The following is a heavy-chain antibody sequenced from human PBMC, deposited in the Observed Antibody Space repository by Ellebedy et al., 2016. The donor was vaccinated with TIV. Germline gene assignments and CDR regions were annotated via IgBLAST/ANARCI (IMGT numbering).Heavy chain of an antibody. CDR2: ISAYNGNT. J-gene: IGHJ6*02. D-gene: IGHD3-22*01. Sequence: AASVKVSCKASGYTFTSYYMHWVRQAPGQGLEWMGWISAYNGNTNYAQKLQGRVTMTTDTSTSTAYMELRSLRSDDTAVYYCARDRDSSGVGYYYYGMDVWGQGTTVTVSS. CDR3: ARDRDSSGVGYYYYGMDV. CDR1: GYTFTSYY. V-gene: IGHV1-18*04.